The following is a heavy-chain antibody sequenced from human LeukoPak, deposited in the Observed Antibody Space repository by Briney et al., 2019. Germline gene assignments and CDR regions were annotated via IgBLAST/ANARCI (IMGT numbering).Heavy chain of an antibody. V-gene: IGHV3-53*01. CDR3: ARVAEGPDFDY. CDR2: IYSGGST. D-gene: IGHD6-19*01. CDR1: AFTVSSNY. J-gene: IGHJ4*02. Sequence: AGGSLRLSRAASAFTVSSNYMSWVRQAPGKRLKWVSVIYSGGSTYYADSVKGRFTISRDNSKNTLYLQMNSLRAEDTAVYYCARVAEGPDFDYWGQGTLVTVSS.